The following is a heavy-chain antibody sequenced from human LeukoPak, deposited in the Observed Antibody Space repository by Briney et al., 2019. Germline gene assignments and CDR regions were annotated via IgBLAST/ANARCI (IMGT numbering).Heavy chain of an antibody. D-gene: IGHD3-22*01. J-gene: IGHJ6*02. V-gene: IGHV4-34*01. CDR2: INHSGST. CDR3: VRGLEGYYDSSGYPPGTVSYGMDV. CDR1: GGSFSGYY. Sequence: PSETLSLTCAVYGGSFSGYYWSWIRQPPGKGLEWIGEINHSGSTNYNPSLESRVTISVDTSKNQFSLKLSSVTAADTAVYYCVRGLEGYYDSSGYPPGTVSYGMDVWGQGTTVTVSS.